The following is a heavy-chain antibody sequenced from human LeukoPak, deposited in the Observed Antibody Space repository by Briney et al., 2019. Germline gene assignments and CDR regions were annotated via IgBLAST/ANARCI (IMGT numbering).Heavy chain of an antibody. CDR3: ARGGYYYDSSGYSHLPDY. J-gene: IGHJ4*02. CDR2: IIPIVGTT. D-gene: IGHD3-22*01. Sequence: SVKVSCEASGGTFSSYAFSWVRQAPGQGLEWMGGIIPIVGTTNYAQMFQGRVTITADESTSTAYMELSSLRSEDTAVYYCARGGYYYDSSGYSHLPDYWGQGTLVTVSA. V-gene: IGHV1-69*13. CDR1: GGTFSSYA.